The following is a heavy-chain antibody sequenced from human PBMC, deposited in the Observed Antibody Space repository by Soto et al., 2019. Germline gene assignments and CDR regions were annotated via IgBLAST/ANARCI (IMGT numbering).Heavy chain of an antibody. V-gene: IGHV3-23*01. Sequence: PAGSLSLSCAASGFTFSSYAMSWVRQAPGKGLEWVSAISARGGSAYYADSVKGRFTTSRDNSKDTLYLKMNNLRAEDTAVYYCAKDLSSGWYPSFDYWGQGTLVTVSS. CDR1: GFTFSSYA. J-gene: IGHJ4*02. CDR3: AKDLSSGWYPSFDY. CDR2: ISARGGSA. D-gene: IGHD6-19*01.